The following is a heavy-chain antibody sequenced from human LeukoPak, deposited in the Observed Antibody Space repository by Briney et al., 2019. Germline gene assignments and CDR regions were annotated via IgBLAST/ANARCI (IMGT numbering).Heavy chain of an antibody. D-gene: IGHD2-2*01. J-gene: IGHJ3*02. CDR3: ARERGYCSSTSCPGHDAFDI. V-gene: IGHV4-59*01. Sequence: SETLSLTCTVSGGSMSPYHWGWIRQPPGKGLEWTGYIYYSGSTNYNPSLNSRVTISVDTSKNQFSLKLSSVTAADTAVYYCARERGYCSSTSCPGHDAFDIWGQGTMVTVSS. CDR1: GGSMSPYH. CDR2: IYYSGST.